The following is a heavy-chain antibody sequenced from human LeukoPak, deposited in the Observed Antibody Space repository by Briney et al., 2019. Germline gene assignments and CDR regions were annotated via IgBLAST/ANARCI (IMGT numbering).Heavy chain of an antibody. CDR3: VKDLSGTYHFDY. Sequence: GGSLRLSCAASGFIFSRYGMHWVRQAPGKGLEWVAFIRYDGSIRSYADSVKGRFTISRDNSKNTLYLQMNSLRAEDTAVYYCVKDLSGTYHFDYWGQGTLVTVSS. J-gene: IGHJ4*02. CDR2: IRYDGSIR. CDR1: GFIFSRYG. V-gene: IGHV3-30*02. D-gene: IGHD3-10*01.